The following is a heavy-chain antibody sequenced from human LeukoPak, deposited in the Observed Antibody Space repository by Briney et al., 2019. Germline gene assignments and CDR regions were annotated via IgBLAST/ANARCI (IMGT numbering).Heavy chain of an antibody. J-gene: IGHJ6*04. CDR3: ARDRILWFGEPNGGMDV. Sequence: GASVKVSCKASGYTFTSYYMHWVRQAPGQGLEWMGIINPSGGGTTYAQKFQGRVTMTRDTSISTAYMELSRLRSDDTAVYYCARDRILWFGEPNGGMDVWGKGTTVTVSS. V-gene: IGHV1-46*01. CDR2: INPSGGGT. CDR1: GYTFTSYY. D-gene: IGHD3-10*01.